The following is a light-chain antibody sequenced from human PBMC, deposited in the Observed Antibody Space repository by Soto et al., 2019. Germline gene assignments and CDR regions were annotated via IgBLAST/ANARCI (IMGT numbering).Light chain of an antibody. CDR3: SSYTSSSTYV. CDR1: SSDAGGYNY. J-gene: IGLJ1*01. CDR2: DVS. V-gene: IGLV2-14*01. Sequence: QSVLTQPVSVSGSPGQSITISCTGTSSDAGGYNYVSWYQQHPGKAPKLMIYDVSNRPSGVSNRFSGSKSGNTASLTISGLQAEDEADYYCSSYTSSSTYVFGTGTKVT.